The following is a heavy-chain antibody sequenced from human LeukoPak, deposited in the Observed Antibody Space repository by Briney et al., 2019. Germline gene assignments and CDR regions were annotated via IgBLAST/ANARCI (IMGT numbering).Heavy chain of an antibody. Sequence: EASVKVSCKASGYTFTSYGISWVRQAPGQGLEWMGWISAYNGNTNYAQKFQGRVTMTEDTSTDTAYMELSSLRSEDTAVYYCATDTPKLGEDAFDIWGQGTMVTVSS. CDR2: ISAYNGNT. CDR3: ATDTPKLGEDAFDI. V-gene: IGHV1-18*01. CDR1: GYTFTSYG. J-gene: IGHJ3*02. D-gene: IGHD7-27*01.